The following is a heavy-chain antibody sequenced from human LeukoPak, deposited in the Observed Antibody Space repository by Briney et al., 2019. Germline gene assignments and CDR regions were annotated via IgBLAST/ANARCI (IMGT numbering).Heavy chain of an antibody. J-gene: IGHJ6*02. D-gene: IGHD1-26*01. CDR2: IYYSGST. CDR3: ARGFLGLNGGV. CDR1: GGSISSYY. V-gene: IGHV4-59*01. Sequence: SETLSLTCTVSGGSISSYYWSWVRQPPGKGLEWIGYIYYSGSTNYNPSLKSRVTISVDTSKYQFSLKLSSVTAADTAVYYCARGFLGLNGGVWGQGTTVTVSS.